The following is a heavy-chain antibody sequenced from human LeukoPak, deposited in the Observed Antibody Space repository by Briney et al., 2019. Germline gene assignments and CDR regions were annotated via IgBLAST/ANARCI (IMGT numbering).Heavy chain of an antibody. V-gene: IGHV3-7*01. Sequence: GGSLRLSCAASGFTFSSYWMNWARPAPGKGLEWVAKIKQDGSEKYYVDSVKGRFTISRDNAKNSLYLQMNSLRAEDTAVYYCARVEGSSGYHYFDYWGQGTLVTVSS. CDR1: GFTFSSYW. CDR2: IKQDGSEK. CDR3: ARVEGSSGYHYFDY. J-gene: IGHJ4*02. D-gene: IGHD3-22*01.